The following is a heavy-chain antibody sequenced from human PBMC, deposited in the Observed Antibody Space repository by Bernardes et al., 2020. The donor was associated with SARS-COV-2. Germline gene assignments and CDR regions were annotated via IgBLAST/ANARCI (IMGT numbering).Heavy chain of an antibody. CDR3: ARDNTTMVSSGYYYGMDV. Sequence: GWSLSLSCAASGFTFSTFWMSWVRQAPGKGLEWVANIKQDGSEKYYVDSVKGRFTISRDNAKNSLYLQMNSLRAEDTAVYYCARDNTTMVSSGYYYGMDVWGQGTTVTVSS. V-gene: IGHV3-7*01. CDR1: GFTFSTFW. J-gene: IGHJ6*02. D-gene: IGHD5-18*01. CDR2: IKQDGSEK.